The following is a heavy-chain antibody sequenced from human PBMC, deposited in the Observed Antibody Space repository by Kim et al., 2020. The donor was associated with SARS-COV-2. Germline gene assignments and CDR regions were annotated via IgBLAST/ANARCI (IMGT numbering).Heavy chain of an antibody. CDR3: AREGTDCSSTSCYSSWFDP. CDR2: IYYSGST. V-gene: IGHV4-31*03. Sequence: SETLSLTGTVSGGSISSGGYYWSWIRQHPGKGLEWIGYIYYSGSTYYNPSLESRVTISVDTSKNHFSLKLTSVTAADTAVYYCAREGTDCSSTSCYSSWFDPWGQGTLVTVSS. CDR1: GGSISSGGYY. J-gene: IGHJ5*02. D-gene: IGHD2-2*01.